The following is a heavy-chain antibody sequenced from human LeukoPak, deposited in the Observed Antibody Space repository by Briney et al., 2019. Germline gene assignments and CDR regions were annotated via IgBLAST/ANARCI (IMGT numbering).Heavy chain of an antibody. Sequence: PSETLSLTCTVSGGSISGYYWSSIRQPAGKGLEWIGRNYTSGNTNYNPSLNSRDTMSVETSKNQFSVKLSSVTAGDMAVYYCARAGLKGTRNWFDPWGQGTLVTVSS. J-gene: IGHJ5*02. D-gene: IGHD2-8*01. CDR3: ARAGLKGTRNWFDP. CDR1: GGSISGYY. V-gene: IGHV4-4*07. CDR2: NYTSGNT.